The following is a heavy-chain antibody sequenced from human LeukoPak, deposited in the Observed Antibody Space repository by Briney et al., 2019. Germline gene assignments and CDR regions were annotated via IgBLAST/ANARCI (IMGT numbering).Heavy chain of an antibody. CDR2: INPSGGST. Sequence: GASVKVSCKSSGYTFTSYYMHWVRQAPGQGLEWMGIINPSGGSTSYAQKFQGRVTMTRDTSTSTVYMELSSLRSEDTAVYYCARQGIRGDFVYWGQGTLVTVSS. CDR3: ARQGIRGDFVY. J-gene: IGHJ4*02. V-gene: IGHV1-46*01. CDR1: GYTFTSYY. D-gene: IGHD3-10*01.